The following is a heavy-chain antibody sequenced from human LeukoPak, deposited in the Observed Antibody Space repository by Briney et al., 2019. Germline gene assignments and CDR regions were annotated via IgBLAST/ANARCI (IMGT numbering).Heavy chain of an antibody. V-gene: IGHV3-66*01. D-gene: IGHD4-17*01. Sequence: LDWVSVIYSGSSTSSADSLKDRFTISRDNSKNPLYLQMNSLRAEDTAVYYCASTSVTTGPYYYYYGMNVWGQGTTVTVSS. CDR2: IYSGSST. CDR3: ASTSVTTGPYYYYYGMNV. J-gene: IGHJ6*02.